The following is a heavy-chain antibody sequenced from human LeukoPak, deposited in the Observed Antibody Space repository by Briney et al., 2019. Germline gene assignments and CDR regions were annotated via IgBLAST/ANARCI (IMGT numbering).Heavy chain of an antibody. CDR1: GGSVSSYY. Sequence: PSETLSLTCTVSGGSVSSYYWSWIRQPPGKGLEWIGYKYNSGSTNYNPSLKSRVTISVDTSKNQFSLKPSSVTAADTAVYYCASHSGYDYFDYWGQGTLVTVSS. V-gene: IGHV4-59*02. D-gene: IGHD5-12*01. CDR2: KYNSGST. J-gene: IGHJ4*02. CDR3: ASHSGYDYFDY.